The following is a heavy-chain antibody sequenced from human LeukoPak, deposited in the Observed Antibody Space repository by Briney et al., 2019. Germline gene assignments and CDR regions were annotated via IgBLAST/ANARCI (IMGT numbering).Heavy chain of an antibody. D-gene: IGHD3/OR15-3a*01. J-gene: IGHJ3*02. CDR3: ANGRGGLVAFDI. V-gene: IGHV3-23*01. CDR1: GFTFSSYA. Sequence: GGSLRLSCAASGFTFSSYAMSWVRQAPGKGLEWVSAISGSGGSTYYADSVKGRFTISRDNSKNTLYLQMNSLRAEDTAVYYCANGRGGLVAFDIWGQGTMVTVSS. CDR2: ISGSGGST.